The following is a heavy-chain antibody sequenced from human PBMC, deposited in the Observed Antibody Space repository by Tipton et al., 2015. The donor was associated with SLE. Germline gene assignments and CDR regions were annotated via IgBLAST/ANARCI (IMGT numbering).Heavy chain of an antibody. CDR1: GFTFGDYA. CDR2: IRSKAYGGTT. V-gene: IGHV3-49*04. Sequence: SLRLSCTASGFTFGDYAMSWVRQAPGKGLEWVGFIRSKAYGGTTEYAASVKGRFTISRDDSKSIAYLQMNSLKTEDTAVYYCTRDRTASTSWPNWFDPWGQGTLVTVSS. D-gene: IGHD2-2*01. CDR3: TRDRTASTSWPNWFDP. J-gene: IGHJ5*02.